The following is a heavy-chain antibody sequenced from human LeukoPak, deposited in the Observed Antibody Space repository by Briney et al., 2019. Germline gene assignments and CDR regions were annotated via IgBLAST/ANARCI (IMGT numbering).Heavy chain of an antibody. J-gene: IGHJ4*02. Sequence: GASVKVSCKTSGYTFNSHYVGWVRQAPGQGLEWMGWISGYNGKTNYAQKLQGRVTMTTDTSTTTAYMELRSLRSDDTAVYYCARDVGTLEVLDYWGQGNLVTVSS. CDR2: ISGYNGKT. CDR3: ARDVGTLEVLDY. CDR1: GYTFNSHY. V-gene: IGHV1-18*01. D-gene: IGHD3-3*01.